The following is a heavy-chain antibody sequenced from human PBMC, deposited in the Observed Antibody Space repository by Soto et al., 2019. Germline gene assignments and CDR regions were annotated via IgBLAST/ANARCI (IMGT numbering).Heavy chain of an antibody. CDR1: GFTFSSYA. Sequence: EVQLLESGGGLVQPGGSLRLSCAASGFTFSSYAMSWVRQAPGEGLEWVSGISGSGGSTYYADCVKGRFTISRDNSKNTLYLQMNSLKAEDTAVYYCAKSSVPGSSWSANFDYWGQGTLVTVSS. D-gene: IGHD6-13*01. V-gene: IGHV3-23*01. CDR3: AKSSVPGSSWSANFDY. J-gene: IGHJ4*02. CDR2: ISGSGGST.